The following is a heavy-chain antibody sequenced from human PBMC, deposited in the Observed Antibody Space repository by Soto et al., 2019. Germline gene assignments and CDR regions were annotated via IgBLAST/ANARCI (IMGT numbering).Heavy chain of an antibody. D-gene: IGHD1-26*01. CDR2: IRPYTGDT. CDR3: ARRAEDLYYYYMDV. CDR1: GYSFSSYG. V-gene: IGHV1-18*01. J-gene: IGHJ6*03. Sequence: QAQLVQSGAEVKKPGASVKVSCKASGYSFSSYGIAWVRQAPGQGLEWMGWIRPYTGDTNSSQKFQGRVTMTTDTSTSTAYMELRSLRSDDTAVYFCARRAEDLYYYYMDVWGKGTTVTVSS.